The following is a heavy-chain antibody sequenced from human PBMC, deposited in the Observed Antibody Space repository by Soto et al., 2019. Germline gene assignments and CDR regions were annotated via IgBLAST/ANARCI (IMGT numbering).Heavy chain of an antibody. CDR2: IYYSGST. CDR1: CGSISSSSYY. J-gene: IGHJ1*01. V-gene: IGHV4-39*01. Sequence: SETLSLTFTVSCGSISSSSYYWGWIRQPPGKGREWIGSIYYSGSTYYNPSLKSRVTISVDTAKNQFALKLTSYTAEDKAVYYCARHGAGILYCSGVRCYPEYSKNWGQGTRVTVSS. D-gene: IGHD2-15*01. CDR3: ARHGAGILYCSGVRCYPEYSKN.